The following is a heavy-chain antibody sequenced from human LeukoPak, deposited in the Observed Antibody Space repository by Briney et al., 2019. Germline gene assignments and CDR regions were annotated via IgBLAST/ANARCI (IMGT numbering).Heavy chain of an antibody. CDR2: IYYSGST. Sequence: SETLSLTCTVSGGSISSYYWSWIRQPPGKGLEWIGNIYYSGSTNYNPSLKSRVTISVDTSKNQFSLKLSSVAAADTAVYYCTRGSIAYYYMDVWGKGTTVTIS. CDR3: TRGSIAYYYMDV. D-gene: IGHD3-22*01. CDR1: GGSISSYY. J-gene: IGHJ6*03. V-gene: IGHV4-59*01.